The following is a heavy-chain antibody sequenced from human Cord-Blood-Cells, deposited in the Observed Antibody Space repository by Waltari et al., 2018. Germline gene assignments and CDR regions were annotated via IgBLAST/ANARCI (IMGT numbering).Heavy chain of an antibody. V-gene: IGHV1-69*01. D-gene: IGHD3-3*01. CDR2: IIPIVGTA. Sequence: QVQLVQSGAEVKKPGSSVKVSCKASGGTFSSYAISWVRQAPGQGLEWMGGIIPIVGTANYAQKVQGRVTITADESTSTAYMELSSLRSEDTAVYYCASSYDFWSGYPYYYYYMDVWGKGTTVTVSS. J-gene: IGHJ6*03. CDR1: GGTFSSYA. CDR3: ASSYDFWSGYPYYYYYMDV.